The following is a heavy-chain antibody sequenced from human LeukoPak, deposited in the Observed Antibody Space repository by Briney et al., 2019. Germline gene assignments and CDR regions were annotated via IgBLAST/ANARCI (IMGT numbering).Heavy chain of an antibody. CDR1: GGSISSSTNW. Sequence: SGTLSLTCAVSGGSISSSTNWWSWVRQPPGKGLEWIGEIYHSGGTNYNPSLKSRVTISVDTSKNQFSLKLSSVTAADTAVYYCARTRTTLSRVDYWGQGTLVTVSS. J-gene: IGHJ4*02. CDR3: ARTRTTLSRVDY. CDR2: IYHSGGT. D-gene: IGHD4-17*01. V-gene: IGHV4-4*02.